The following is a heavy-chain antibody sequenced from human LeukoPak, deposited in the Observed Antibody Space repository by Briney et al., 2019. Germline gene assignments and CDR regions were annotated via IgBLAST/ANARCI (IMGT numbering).Heavy chain of an antibody. CDR2: ISGSGGST. CDR3: AKDGIVVVQNXGWFDX. V-gene: IGHV3-23*01. Sequence: GGSLRLSCAASGFTFSSYAMSWVRQAPGKGLEWVSAISGSGGSTYYADSVKGRFTISRDNSKNTLYLQMNSLRAEDTAVYYCAKDGIVVVQNXGWFDXWXXGTXXTVSS. CDR1: GFTFSSYA. J-gene: IGHJ5*02. D-gene: IGHD2-2*01.